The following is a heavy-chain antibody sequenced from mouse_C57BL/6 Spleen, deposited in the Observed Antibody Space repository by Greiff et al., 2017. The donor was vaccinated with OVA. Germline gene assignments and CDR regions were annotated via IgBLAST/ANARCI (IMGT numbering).Heavy chain of an antibody. D-gene: IGHD1-1*01. CDR2: IYPGDGDT. V-gene: IGHV1-82*01. CDR3: AREGYYYGSSGSWFAY. J-gene: IGHJ3*01. Sequence: QVQLQQSGPELVKPGASVKISCKASGYAFSSSWMNWVKPRPGKGLEWIGRIYPGDGDTNYNGKFKGKATLTADKSSSTAYMQLSSLTSEDSAVYFCAREGYYYGSSGSWFAYWGQATLVTVSA. CDR1: GYAFSSSW.